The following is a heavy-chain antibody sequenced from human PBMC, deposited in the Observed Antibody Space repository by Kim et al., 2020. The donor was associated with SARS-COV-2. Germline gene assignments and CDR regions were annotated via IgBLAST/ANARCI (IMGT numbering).Heavy chain of an antibody. J-gene: IGHJ4*02. CDR3: AREAFDY. CDR2: SGGSK. Sequence: SGGSKYYADSVKGRFTISRDNSKNTLYLQMNSLRAEDTAVYYCAREAFDYWGQGTLVTVSS. V-gene: IGHV3-53*01.